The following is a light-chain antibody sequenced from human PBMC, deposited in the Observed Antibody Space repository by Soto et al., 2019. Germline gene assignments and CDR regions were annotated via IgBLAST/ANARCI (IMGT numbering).Light chain of an antibody. J-gene: IGKJ5*01. Sequence: EIVMTQSPATLSVSPGERATLSCRASQSVRSNFAWYQQKPGQAPRLLIYGASTRATGIPARFSGSGSGTEFTLTISSLQSXXXXXYYCQQYNNWPAITFGQGTRMAIK. CDR2: GAS. CDR3: QQYNNWPAIT. CDR1: QSVRSN. V-gene: IGKV3D-15*01.